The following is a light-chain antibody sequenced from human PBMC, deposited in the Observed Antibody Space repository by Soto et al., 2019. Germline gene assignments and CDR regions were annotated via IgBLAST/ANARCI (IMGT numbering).Light chain of an antibody. CDR3: QHYVSSRS. V-gene: IGKV3-20*01. CDR2: DGS. CDR1: QSVSDQ. Sequence: EIVLTQSPGTLSLSPGERATLSCRASQSVSDQFVGYQQNHGRPPRLLLYDGSKRVTGSTDRFSGSGSGTAFTLTISRLEADDFAVYYCQHYVSSRSFGQGTTVEIK. J-gene: IGKJ1*01.